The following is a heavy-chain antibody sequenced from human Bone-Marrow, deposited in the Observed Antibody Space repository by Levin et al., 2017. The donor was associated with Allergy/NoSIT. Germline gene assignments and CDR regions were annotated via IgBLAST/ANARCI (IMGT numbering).Heavy chain of an antibody. V-gene: IGHV4-34*01. J-gene: IGHJ5*02. CDR2: ITHGGGT. D-gene: IGHD3-10*01. CDR3: ARGGYYASGFYYINWFDS. CDR1: GGSFSGYY. Sequence: TSETLSLTCVVHGGSFSGYYWSWIRQAPGKGLEWIGQITHGGGTVYNPSLRSRVTISSDTSNNHFSLKVNAMSAADTAVYYCARGGYYASGFYYINWFDSWGQGTLVTVSS.